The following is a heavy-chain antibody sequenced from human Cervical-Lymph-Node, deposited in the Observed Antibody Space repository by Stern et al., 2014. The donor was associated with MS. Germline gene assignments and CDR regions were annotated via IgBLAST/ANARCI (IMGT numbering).Heavy chain of an antibody. Sequence: HVQLVQSGGEVKQPGASVKVSCKASGYTFGTFGISWVRQAPSRGLEWMGWVSAGNGKPTLAQKFQGRVTMTTDTTTNTAYLELRSLTPDDTAVYYCARDSPYGTGSYHKDYFDSWGQGTLVTVSS. CDR1: GYTFGTFG. CDR2: VSAGNGKP. CDR3: ARDSPYGTGSYHKDYFDS. D-gene: IGHD3-10*01. V-gene: IGHV1-18*01. J-gene: IGHJ4*02.